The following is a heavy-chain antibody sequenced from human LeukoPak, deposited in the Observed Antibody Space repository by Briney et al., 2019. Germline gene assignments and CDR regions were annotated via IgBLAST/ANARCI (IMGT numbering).Heavy chain of an antibody. Sequence: SETLSLTCTVSGGSISSSSYYWGWIRQPPGKGLEWIGSIYYSGSTNYNPSLKSRVTISVDTSKNQFSLKLSSVTAADTAVYYCARVRTIFGVVHYFDYWGQGTLVTVSS. V-gene: IGHV4-39*07. CDR1: GGSISSSSYY. D-gene: IGHD3-3*01. J-gene: IGHJ4*02. CDR2: IYYSGST. CDR3: ARVRTIFGVVHYFDY.